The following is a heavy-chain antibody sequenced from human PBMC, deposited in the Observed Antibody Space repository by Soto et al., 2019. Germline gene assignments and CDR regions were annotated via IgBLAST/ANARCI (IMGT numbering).Heavy chain of an antibody. Sequence: QITLKESGPTLVILTQTLTLTCTFSGFSLSTSGVGVAWIRQPPGEALEWLALIYWDADKRYRPSLESRLTITKDTSKNEVVLTMTNMDSVDTATYYCAYLPCSGGSCYWFSFSGMDVWGQGTTVTVSS. CDR2: IYWDADK. CDR1: GFSLSTSGVG. D-gene: IGHD2-15*01. J-gene: IGHJ6*02. V-gene: IGHV2-5*02. CDR3: AYLPCSGGSCYWFSFSGMDV.